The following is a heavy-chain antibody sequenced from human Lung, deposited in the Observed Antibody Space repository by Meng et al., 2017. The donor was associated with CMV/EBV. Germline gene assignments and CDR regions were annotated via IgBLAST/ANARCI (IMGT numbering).Heavy chain of an antibody. CDR1: GENFATYW. D-gene: IGHD1-1*01. CDR3: ARLNLYNWNGLGH. CDR2: IHPADSDT. V-gene: IGHV5-51*01. Sequence: GESLKISCDASGENFATYWIAWVRQVPGRGLEWVGIIHPADSDTRYSPSLQGHVLITADKSLTTISLQWSTLKASDTAMYYCARLNLYNWNGLGHWGQGTQVTFSS. J-gene: IGHJ4*02.